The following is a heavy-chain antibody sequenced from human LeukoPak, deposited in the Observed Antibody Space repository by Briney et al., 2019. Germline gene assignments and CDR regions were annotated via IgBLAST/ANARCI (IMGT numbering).Heavy chain of an antibody. J-gene: IGHJ5*02. Sequence: ASVKVSCKTSGYTFTDYGITWVRRAPGQGLGWMGWIRNDNGNREYAQKIQGRVSMTRDTSTSTAYMELRSLISDDTAVYYCARVTTVTTSPWSWGPKKIGQEVNWFDPWGQGTLVTVSS. V-gene: IGHV1-18*01. CDR2: IRNDNGNR. D-gene: IGHD4-17*01. CDR1: GYTFTDYG. CDR3: ARVTTVTTSPWSWGPKKIGQEVNWFDP.